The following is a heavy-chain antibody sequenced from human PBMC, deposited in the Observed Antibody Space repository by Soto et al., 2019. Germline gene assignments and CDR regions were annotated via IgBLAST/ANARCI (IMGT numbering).Heavy chain of an antibody. CDR3: ARGRGPSTQYYYYVMDV. Sequence: PGGSLRLSCVASGFTFSDYSMNWVSQAPGKGLEWISYISSSDIPIYYADSVKGRFTISRDNAKNSLYLQMNSLRDEDTAVYYCARGRGPSTQYYYYVMDVWGQGTTVTVSS. CDR2: ISSSDIPI. CDR1: GFTFSDYS. V-gene: IGHV3-48*02. J-gene: IGHJ6*02.